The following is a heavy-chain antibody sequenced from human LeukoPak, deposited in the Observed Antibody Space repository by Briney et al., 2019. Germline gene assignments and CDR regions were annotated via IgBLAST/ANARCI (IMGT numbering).Heavy chain of an antibody. CDR1: GFTFSSYA. Sequence: GGSLRLSCAASGFTFSSYAMHWDRQAPGKGLEWVAVISYDGSNKYYADSVKGRFTISRDNSKNTLYLQMNSLRAEDTAVYYCAREDCSGGSCYSDLNAFDIWGQGTMVTVSS. CDR3: AREDCSGGSCYSDLNAFDI. V-gene: IGHV3-30*04. J-gene: IGHJ3*02. CDR2: ISYDGSNK. D-gene: IGHD2-15*01.